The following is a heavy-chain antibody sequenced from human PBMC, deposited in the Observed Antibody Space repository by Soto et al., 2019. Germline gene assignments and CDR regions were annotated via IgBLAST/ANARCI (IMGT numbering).Heavy chain of an antibody. Sequence: QVQLVESGGGVVQPGRSLRLSCAASGFTFSRYAMHWVRQAPGQGLEWVAVISYDGSNKYYTDSVKGRFTISRDNSQNTLYLQMNSLRAEDTAVYYCARPLWRDDYNWGYFDLWGRGTLVTVSS. CDR1: GFTFSRYA. CDR3: ARPLWRDDYNWGYFDL. V-gene: IGHV3-30-3*01. J-gene: IGHJ2*01. CDR2: ISYDGSNK. D-gene: IGHD4-4*01.